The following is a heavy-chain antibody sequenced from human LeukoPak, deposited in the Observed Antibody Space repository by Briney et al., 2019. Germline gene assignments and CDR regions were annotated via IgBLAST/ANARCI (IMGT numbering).Heavy chain of an antibody. CDR1: GGSFSSYY. CDR2: IYTSGST. Sequence: SETLSLTCAVYGGSFSSYYWSWIRQPAGKGLEWIGRIYTSGSTNYNPSLKSRVTMSVDTSKNQFSLKLSSVTAADTAVYYCARESETTVTTLDWGQGTPVTVSS. J-gene: IGHJ4*02. D-gene: IGHD4-17*01. CDR3: ARESETTVTTLD. V-gene: IGHV4-4*07.